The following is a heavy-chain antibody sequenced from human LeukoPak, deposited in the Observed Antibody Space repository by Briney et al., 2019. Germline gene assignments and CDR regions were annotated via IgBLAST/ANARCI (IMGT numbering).Heavy chain of an antibody. Sequence: GGSLRLSCAPSGFSFDDYAMHWVRQAPGKALEWFSGISWHTGRIAYADSVRARFTIPRDNAKHSLSLQLNSLRNDDTAVYYCAKDAYGAATIFYYMGVWGKASTVIVSS. D-gene: IGHD2-8*01. CDR1: GFSFDDYA. CDR3: AKDAYGAATIFYYMGV. V-gene: IGHV3-9*01. CDR2: ISWHTGRI. J-gene: IGHJ6*03.